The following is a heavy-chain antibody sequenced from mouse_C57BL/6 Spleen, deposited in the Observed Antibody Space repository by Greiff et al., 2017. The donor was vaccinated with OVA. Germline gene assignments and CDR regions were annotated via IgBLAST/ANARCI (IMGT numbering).Heavy chain of an antibody. Sequence: QVQLQQPGAELVKPGASVKMSCKASGYTFTSYWITWVKQRPRQGLEWIGDIYPGSGSTNYNEKFKSKATLTVDTSSSTAYMQLSSLTSEDSAVYYCARWLLPSYYYAMDYWGQGTSVTVSS. D-gene: IGHD2-3*01. V-gene: IGHV1-55*01. CDR2: IYPGSGST. J-gene: IGHJ4*01. CDR3: ARWLLPSYYYAMDY. CDR1: GYTFTSYW.